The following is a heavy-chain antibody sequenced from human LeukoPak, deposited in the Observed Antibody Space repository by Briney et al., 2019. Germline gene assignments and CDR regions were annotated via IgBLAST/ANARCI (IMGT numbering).Heavy chain of an antibody. CDR3: ARARYVVASLDY. CDR1: GYTFTVYY. Sequence: GASVKVSCKASGYTFTVYYMHWVRQAPGQGLEWMGLINPNSDGTNYAQKFQGRVTITRDTSISTAYMELNRQRPNDTAVYYCARARYVVASLDYWGQGTLVSVSS. D-gene: IGHD5-12*01. J-gene: IGHJ4*02. CDR2: INPNSDGT. V-gene: IGHV1-2*02.